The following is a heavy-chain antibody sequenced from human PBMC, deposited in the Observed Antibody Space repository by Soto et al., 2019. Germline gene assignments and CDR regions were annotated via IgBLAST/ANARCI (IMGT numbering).Heavy chain of an antibody. V-gene: IGHV3-30-3*01. CDR2: ISYDGSNR. D-gene: IGHD3-10*01. CDR1: GFTFSHYA. J-gene: IGHJ6*02. CDR3: ARGYGSYYYGLDV. Sequence: LRLSCEASGFTFSHYAMHWVRQAPGKGLEWVAVISYDGSNRYYTDSVKGQFTISRDNSKNTLYLQMNSLKAEDTAVFYCARGYGSYYYGLDVWGQGTTVTVSS.